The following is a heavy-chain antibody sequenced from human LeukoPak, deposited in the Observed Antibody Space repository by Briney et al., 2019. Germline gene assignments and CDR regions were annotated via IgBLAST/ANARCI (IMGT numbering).Heavy chain of an antibody. CDR3: TVYSMVRGVILSFYFDY. CDR1: GITFSNAW. Sequence: GGSLRLSCAASGITFSNAWMSWVRQAPGKGLEWVGRIKSKTDGGTTDYAAPVKGRFTISRDDSKNTLYLQMNGLKTEDTAVYYCTVYSMVRGVILSFYFDYWGQGTLVTVSS. V-gene: IGHV3-15*01. CDR2: IKSKTDGGTT. D-gene: IGHD3-10*01. J-gene: IGHJ4*02.